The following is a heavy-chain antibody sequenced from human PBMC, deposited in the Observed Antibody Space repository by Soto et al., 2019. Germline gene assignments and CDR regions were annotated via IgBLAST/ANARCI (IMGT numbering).Heavy chain of an antibody. Sequence: SETLSLTCVFSGWSFSGYYWTWIRQAPGKGLEWIGEVDHSGSTRYNPSLKSRVTISVDTSKNQFSLKLTSVTAADTAVYYCARDKITGLFDYWGQGTLVTVSS. V-gene: IGHV4-34*01. D-gene: IGHD2-8*02. CDR1: GWSFSGYY. CDR2: VDHSGST. CDR3: ARDKITGLFDY. J-gene: IGHJ4*02.